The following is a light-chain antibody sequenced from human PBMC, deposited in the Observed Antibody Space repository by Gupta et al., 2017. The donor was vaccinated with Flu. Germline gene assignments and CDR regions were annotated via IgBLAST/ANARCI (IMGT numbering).Light chain of an antibody. J-gene: IGKJ2*04. Sequence: EIVLTXSPGTLSLSPGERATLSCRASQSVSSNYLAWYQQKPGQAPRLLIYGASSRATGIPDRFSGSGSGTDFTLTISRLEPEDFAVYYCQQYGSSPSSFGQGTKLEIK. CDR3: QQYGSSPSS. CDR1: QSVSSNY. V-gene: IGKV3-20*01. CDR2: GAS.